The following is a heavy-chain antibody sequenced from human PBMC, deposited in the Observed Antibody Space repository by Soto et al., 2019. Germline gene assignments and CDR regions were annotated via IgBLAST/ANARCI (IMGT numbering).Heavy chain of an antibody. J-gene: IGHJ3*02. CDR1: GYTFTGYY. D-gene: IGHD2-15*01. V-gene: IGHV1-2*04. CDR2: INPNSGGT. Sequence: ASVKVSCKASGYTFTGYYMHWVRQAPGQGLEWMGWINPNSGGTNYAQKFQGWVTMTRDTSISTAYMELSRLRSDDTAVYYCARDHHCSGGRCYSDAFDIWGQGTMVTVSS. CDR3: ARDHHCSGGRCYSDAFDI.